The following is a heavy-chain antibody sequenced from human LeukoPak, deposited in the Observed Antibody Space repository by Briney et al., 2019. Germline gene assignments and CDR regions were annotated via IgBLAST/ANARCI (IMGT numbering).Heavy chain of an antibody. Sequence: GASAKVSCKASGYMFTGYYLHWVRQAPGQGLEWMGWINPNGGATNYAQKFKGRVTMTRDTSISTAYMEVSGLRSDDTAVYYCARVGAGTCCHFEYWGQGTLATVSS. CDR1: GYMFTGYY. J-gene: IGHJ4*02. V-gene: IGHV1-2*02. CDR2: INPNGGAT. CDR3: ARVGAGTCCHFEY. D-gene: IGHD6-13*01.